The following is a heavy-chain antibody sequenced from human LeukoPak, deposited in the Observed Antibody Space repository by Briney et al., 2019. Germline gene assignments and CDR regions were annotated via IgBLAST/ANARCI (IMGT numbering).Heavy chain of an antibody. CDR2: IYYSGST. V-gene: IGHV4-59*01. J-gene: IGHJ4*02. Sequence: SETLSLTCAVYGGSFSGYYWSWIRQPPGEGLEWIGYIYYSGSTNYNPSLKSRVTISVDTSKNQFSLKLSSVTAADTAVYYCARGRNYYGSGRTLYYFDYWGQGTLVTVSS. CDR1: GGSFSGYY. D-gene: IGHD3-10*01. CDR3: ARGRNYYGSGRTLYYFDY.